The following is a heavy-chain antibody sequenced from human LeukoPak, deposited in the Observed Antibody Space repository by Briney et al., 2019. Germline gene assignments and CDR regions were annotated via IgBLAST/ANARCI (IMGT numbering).Heavy chain of an antibody. CDR1: GYTFTSYG. Sequence: ASVKVSCKASGYTFTSYGIGWVRQAPGQGLEWMGWISTYNGKRTYAQKFQDRVTMTTDTSTSTAYMELRSLRSDDTAIYHCAKNYYYANTGYWGAFDIWGQGTMVTVSS. D-gene: IGHD3-22*01. J-gene: IGHJ3*02. CDR2: ISTYNGKR. CDR3: AKNYYYANTGYWGAFDI. V-gene: IGHV1-18*01.